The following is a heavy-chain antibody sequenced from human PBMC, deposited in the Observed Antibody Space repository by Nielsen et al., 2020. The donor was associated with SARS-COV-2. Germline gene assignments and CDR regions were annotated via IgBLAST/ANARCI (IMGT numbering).Heavy chain of an antibody. Sequence: SETLSLTCTVSGGSISSSSYYWGWIRQPPGKGLEWIGSIYYSGSTYYNPSLKSRVTISVDTSKNQFSLKLSSVTAADTAVYYCASGEGIYYFDYWGQGTLVTVSS. CDR1: GGSISSSSYY. J-gene: IGHJ4*02. CDR3: ASGEGIYYFDY. V-gene: IGHV4-39*07. CDR2: IYYSGST. D-gene: IGHD7-27*01.